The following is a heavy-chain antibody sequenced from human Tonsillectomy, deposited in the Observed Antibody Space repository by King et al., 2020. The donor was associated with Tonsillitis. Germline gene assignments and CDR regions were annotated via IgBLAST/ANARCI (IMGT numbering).Heavy chain of an antibody. D-gene: IGHD2-2*02. CDR2: INPNSGGT. J-gene: IGHJ4*02. Sequence: QFQLVQSGAEGKKPGASVRVSCTASGYTLTGYYMHWLRQAPGQGLEWMGWINPNSGGTKYAQKFQGRVNMTRDTSINTAYMELSSLRSDDTAIYYCARDSALRGFDHWGQGTLVTVSS. CDR1: GYTLTGYY. V-gene: IGHV1-2*02. CDR3: ARDSALRGFDH.